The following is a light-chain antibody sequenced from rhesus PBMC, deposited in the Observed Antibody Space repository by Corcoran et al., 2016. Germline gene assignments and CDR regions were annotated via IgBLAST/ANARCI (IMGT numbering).Light chain of an antibody. CDR3: QTRINFPYS. V-gene: IGKV1-33*01. CDR1: QGMGNA. CDR2: AAS. J-gene: IGKJ2*01. Sequence: DIQMTQSPSSLSASVGDKVTITCRASQGMGNASAWYQQKPGKAPKVRMYAASSLHSGVPSRFSGGVYGTDFTLTVIRLQPEDFALYSCQTRINFPYSFGRGTKVDIK.